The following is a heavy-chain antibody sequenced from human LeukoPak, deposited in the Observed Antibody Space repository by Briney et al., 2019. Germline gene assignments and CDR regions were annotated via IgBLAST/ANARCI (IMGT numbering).Heavy chain of an antibody. V-gene: IGHV1-69*13. J-gene: IGHJ2*01. CDR3: ARSGEMATAHWFFDL. CDR1: GGTFNSYA. D-gene: IGHD5-24*01. CDR2: IIPIFGTA. Sequence: GASVKVSCKASGGTFNSYAINWVRQAPGQGLEWMGGIIPIFGTANYAQNFQGRVTITADESTTTAYLELSGLRSEDTAVYYCARSGEMATAHWFFDLWGRGTLVTVSS.